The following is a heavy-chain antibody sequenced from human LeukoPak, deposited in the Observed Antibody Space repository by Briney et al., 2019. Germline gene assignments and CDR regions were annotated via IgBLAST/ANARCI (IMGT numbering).Heavy chain of an antibody. Sequence: GGSLRLSCAASGFTFSSHAMSSVRQAPGKGLEWVSAISGSGGSTYYADSVKGRFPISRDNSKNTLYLQMNSLRAEDTAVYYCAKSWSSSWYYFDYWGQVTLVTVSS. V-gene: IGHV3-23*01. CDR2: ISGSGGST. CDR1: GFTFSSHA. J-gene: IGHJ4*02. D-gene: IGHD6-13*01. CDR3: AKSWSSSWYYFDY.